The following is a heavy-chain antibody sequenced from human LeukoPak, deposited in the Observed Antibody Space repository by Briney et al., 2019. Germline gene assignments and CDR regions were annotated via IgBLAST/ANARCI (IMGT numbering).Heavy chain of an antibody. Sequence: PSETLSLTCTVSGGSISSYYWSWIRQPPGKGLEWIGYIYYSGSTNYNPSLKSRATISVDTSKNQFSLKLSSVTAADTAVYYCARQYYGGYADYWGQGTLVTVSS. CDR2: IYYSGST. D-gene: IGHD4-17*01. J-gene: IGHJ4*02. CDR1: GGSISSYY. V-gene: IGHV4-59*08. CDR3: ARQYYGGYADY.